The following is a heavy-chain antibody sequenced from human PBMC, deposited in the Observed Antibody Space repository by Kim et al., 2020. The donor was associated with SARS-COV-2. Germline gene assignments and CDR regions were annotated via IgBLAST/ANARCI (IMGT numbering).Heavy chain of an antibody. Sequence: SSRSFQGQVTISADKSISTAYLQGSSLTASDTAMYYCARGRAAGTDYFDYWGQGTLVTVSS. V-gene: IGHV5-51*01. D-gene: IGHD6-13*01. J-gene: IGHJ4*02. CDR3: ARGRAAGTDYFDY.